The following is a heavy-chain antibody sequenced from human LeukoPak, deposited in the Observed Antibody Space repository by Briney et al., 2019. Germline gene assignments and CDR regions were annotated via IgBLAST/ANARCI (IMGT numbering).Heavy chain of an antibody. CDR3: ARVPLHDDSGHYYPH. CDR2: INGGNGNT. J-gene: IGHJ1*01. CDR1: GYTFTSYG. D-gene: IGHD3-22*01. V-gene: IGHV1-3*01. Sequence: GASAKVSCKTSGYTFTSYGMHWVRQAPGQSLEWMGWINGGNGNTKYSEKFQGRVTIIRDTSASTAYMELSSLRSEDTAAYYCARVPLHDDSGHYYPHWGQGTLVTVSS.